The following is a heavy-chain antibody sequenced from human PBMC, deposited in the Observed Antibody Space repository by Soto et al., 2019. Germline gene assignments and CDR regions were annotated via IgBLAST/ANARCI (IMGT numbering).Heavy chain of an antibody. CDR2: IYPGDSDT. CDR1: GYSFVSYW. CDR3: AKTDGYEVEY. V-gene: IGHV5-51*01. Sequence: GESLKVSCKGSGYSFVSYWIAWVRQMPGKGLEWMGSIYPGDSDTTYSPSIQGQVTISADKSSTTVYLQWNTLKASDTAMYYCAKTDGYEVEYWGQGTQVTVSS. J-gene: IGHJ4*02. D-gene: IGHD5-18*01.